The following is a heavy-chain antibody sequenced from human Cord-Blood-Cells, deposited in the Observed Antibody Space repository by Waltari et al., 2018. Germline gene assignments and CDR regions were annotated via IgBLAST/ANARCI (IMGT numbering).Heavy chain of an antibody. J-gene: IGHJ2*01. CDR3: ARSPFGVVISRGYFDL. Sequence: QVQLVQSGAEVKKPGSSVKVSCQASGGTFSSYAISWVRQAPGQGLEWMGWIISVFSTAHYAQKVQGRVAMTADKSTSTAYMELSSLRSEDTAVYYCARSPFGVVISRGYFDLSGRGTLVTVSS. CDR1: GGTFSSYA. CDR2: IISVFSTA. V-gene: IGHV1-69*06. D-gene: IGHD3-3*01.